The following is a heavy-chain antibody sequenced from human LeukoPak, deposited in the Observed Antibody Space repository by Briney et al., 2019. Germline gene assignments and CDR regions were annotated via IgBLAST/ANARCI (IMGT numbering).Heavy chain of an antibody. CDR3: ARTSHYVGIAATIPYGIYYFDY. D-gene: IGHD5-12*01. V-gene: IGHV1-2*02. Sequence: ASVKVSCKASGYTFTGYYMHWVRQAPGQGLEWMGWINPNSGGTNYAQKFQGRVTMTTDTSTSTAYMELRSLRSDDTAVYYCARTSHYVGIAATIPYGIYYFDYWGQGTLVTVSS. CDR2: INPNSGGT. J-gene: IGHJ4*02. CDR1: GYTFTGYY.